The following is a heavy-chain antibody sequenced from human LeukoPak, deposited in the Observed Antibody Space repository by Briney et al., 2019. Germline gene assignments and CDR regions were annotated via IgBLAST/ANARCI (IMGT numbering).Heavy chain of an antibody. CDR2: ITPSGGT. D-gene: IGHD5-24*01. V-gene: IGHV1-2*02. CDR1: GYTFTGYY. J-gene: IGHJ4*02. CDR3: ARDRYGDGFAHFDY. Sequence: SLKVSCKTSGYTFTGYYIHWVRQAPGQGLEWMGWITPSGGTNYPQKFQGRVAITRDTSITTAYMELSRLTSDDTAVYYCARDRYGDGFAHFDYWGQGALVTVSS.